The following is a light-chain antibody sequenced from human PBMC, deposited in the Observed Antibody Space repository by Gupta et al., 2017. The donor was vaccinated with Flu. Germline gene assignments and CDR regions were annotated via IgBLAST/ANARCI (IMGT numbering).Light chain of an antibody. CDR1: QSLLYNGNSY. CDR2: LNS. Sequence: DIVMTQSPLSLPVTPGEPASISCRSSQSLLYNGNSYLDWYVQKPGRSQQLLIYLNSIRASGVPDRFSARGAGTDFTLEISRVEAEDVGIYYCMQAAQTPTFGGGTKVEIK. V-gene: IGKV2-28*01. J-gene: IGKJ4*01. CDR3: MQAAQTPT.